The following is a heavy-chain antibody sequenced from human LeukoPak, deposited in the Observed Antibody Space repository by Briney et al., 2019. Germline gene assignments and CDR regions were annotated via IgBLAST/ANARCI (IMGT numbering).Heavy chain of an antibody. Sequence: GGSLRLFCAASGFTFSSYAMSWVRQAPGKGLEWVSAISGSGGSTYYADSVKGRFTISRDNSKNTLYLQMNSLRAEDTAVYYCAKLWGRLSTRYFDYWGQGTLVTVSS. D-gene: IGHD5/OR15-5a*01. CDR1: GFTFSSYA. V-gene: IGHV3-23*01. J-gene: IGHJ4*02. CDR3: AKLWGRLSTRYFDY. CDR2: ISGSGGST.